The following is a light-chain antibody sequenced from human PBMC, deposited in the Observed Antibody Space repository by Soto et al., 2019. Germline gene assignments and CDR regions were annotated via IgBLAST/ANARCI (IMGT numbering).Light chain of an antibody. V-gene: IGLV1-47*01. Sequence: QSVLTQPPSASGTPGQRVTISCSGSSSNIGTVYVYWYQQLPGTAPKLLIFRNDQRPSGVPDRFSGSKSDTSASLATSGLRSEDEADYYCAAWDDSLRVVVFGGGTKLTVL. CDR3: AAWDDSLRVVV. J-gene: IGLJ2*01. CDR1: SSNIGTVY. CDR2: RND.